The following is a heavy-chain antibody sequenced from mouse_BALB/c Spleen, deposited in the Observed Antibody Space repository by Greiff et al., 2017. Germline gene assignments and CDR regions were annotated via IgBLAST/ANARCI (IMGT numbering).Heavy chain of an antibody. Sequence: EVNVVESGGGLVKPGGSLKLSCAASGFTFSSYAMSWVRQSPEKRLEWVAEISSGGSYTYYPDTVTGRFTTSRDNAKNTLYLEMSSLRSEDTAMYYCAREGRRYFDVWGAGTTVTVSS. V-gene: IGHV5-9-4*01. D-gene: IGHD3-3*01. J-gene: IGHJ1*01. CDR1: GFTFSSYA. CDR3: AREGRRYFDV. CDR2: ISSGGSYT.